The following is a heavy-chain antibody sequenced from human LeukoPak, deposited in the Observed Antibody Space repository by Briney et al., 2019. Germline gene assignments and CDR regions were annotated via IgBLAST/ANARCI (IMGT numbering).Heavy chain of an antibody. CDR3: ARRWRQWLPKGANWFDP. D-gene: IGHD6-19*01. CDR1: GSTFTSYD. V-gene: IGHV1-8*01. J-gene: IGHJ5*02. Sequence: GASVKVSCKASGSTFTSYDINWVRQATGQGLEWMGWMNPNSGNTGYAQKFQGRVTMTRNTSISTAYMELSSLRSEDTAVYYCARRWRQWLPKGANWFDPWGQGTLVTVSS. CDR2: MNPNSGNT.